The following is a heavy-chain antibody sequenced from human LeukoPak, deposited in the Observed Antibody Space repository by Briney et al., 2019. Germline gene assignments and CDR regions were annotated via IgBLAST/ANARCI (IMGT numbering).Heavy chain of an antibody. Sequence: GGSLRLSCAASGFNYIDYSMNWVRQAPGKGLEWISYIGISSGNTKYADSVKGRFTISRDKARNSLYLQMNSLRVEDTAVYYCARDHRYAFDNWGHGTLVTVSS. D-gene: IGHD2-2*01. J-gene: IGHJ4*01. CDR1: GFNYIDYS. V-gene: IGHV3-48*01. CDR2: IGISSGNT. CDR3: ARDHRYAFDN.